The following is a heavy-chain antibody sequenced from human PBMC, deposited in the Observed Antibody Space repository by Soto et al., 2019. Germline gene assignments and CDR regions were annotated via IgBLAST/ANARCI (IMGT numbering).Heavy chain of an antibody. Sequence: VHLPESGPGLVKPSQPLSLTCTVSGDSTISGSYFWTWIRQRSGKGLEWIGYIYDSGSTSYNPSLASRVSISADTSNNHFSLTLISVTAADTAVYYCARRAGNRRAYPIDYWGQGIPVTVSS. CDR2: IYDSGST. CDR1: GDSTISGSYF. J-gene: IGHJ4*02. CDR3: ARRAGNRRAYPIDY. D-gene: IGHD3-16*01. V-gene: IGHV4-31*03.